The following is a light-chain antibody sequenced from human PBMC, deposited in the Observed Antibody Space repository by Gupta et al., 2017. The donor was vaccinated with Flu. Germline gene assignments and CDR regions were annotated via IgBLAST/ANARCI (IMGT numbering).Light chain of an antibody. CDR2: HSS. J-gene: IGKJ5*01. V-gene: IGKV1-39*01. CDR1: QNIDES. Sequence: QLTLSPSSLSAAVGDRVTITCRASQNIDESLNWYQQRPGQSPAPLIFHSSTLESGIPSRFSGSGSGTDFTLSIRNLQPEDFATYHCQQTNIAPFTFGQGT. CDR3: QQTNIAPFT.